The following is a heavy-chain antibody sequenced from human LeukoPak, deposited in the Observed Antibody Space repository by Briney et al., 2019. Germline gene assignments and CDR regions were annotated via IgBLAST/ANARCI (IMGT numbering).Heavy chain of an antibody. CDR3: ARTMTGGFFDF. Sequence: PGGSLRLPCAASGFTFSGFWMHWVRQAPGKGLVWVSRIDGDGGSTTYADSVKGRFTISRDSARNTLHLQMISLRAEDTAVYYCARTMTGGFFDFWGQGTLVTVSS. J-gene: IGHJ4*02. V-gene: IGHV3-74*03. CDR2: IDGDGGST. D-gene: IGHD3-16*01. CDR1: GFTFSGFW.